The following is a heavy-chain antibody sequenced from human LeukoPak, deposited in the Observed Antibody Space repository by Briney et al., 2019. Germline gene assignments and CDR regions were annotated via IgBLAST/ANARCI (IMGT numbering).Heavy chain of an antibody. V-gene: IGHV3-23*01. CDR3: ARERDWLRGAFDY. CDR1: GFTFSSYG. Sequence: GGSLRLSCAASGFTFSSYGMSWVRRAPGKGPEWVSGISGSGGNTYYADSVKGRFTISRDNSKNTLYLQMNSLRAEDTAVYYCARERDWLRGAFDYWGQGTLVTVSS. CDR2: ISGSGGNT. D-gene: IGHD3-3*01. J-gene: IGHJ4*02.